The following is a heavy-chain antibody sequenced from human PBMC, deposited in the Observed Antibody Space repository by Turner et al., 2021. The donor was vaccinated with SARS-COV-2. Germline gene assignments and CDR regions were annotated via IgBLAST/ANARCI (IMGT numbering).Heavy chain of an antibody. CDR1: AGYSSISSYY. Sequence: QLQLQVSGQGLVKPSGTRSLPWTVSAGYSSISSYYWGWIRQPPGKGLEWVGSIYYSGITYYNPSCKIRVTISVATSKNQFSLRLRSVTAADTAVYYCAGEVVVLAITYYGIDFWGQGTTVTVSS. V-gene: IGHV4-39*01. D-gene: IGHD2-21*01. CDR2: IYYSGIT. CDR3: AGEVVVLAITYYGIDF. J-gene: IGHJ6*02.